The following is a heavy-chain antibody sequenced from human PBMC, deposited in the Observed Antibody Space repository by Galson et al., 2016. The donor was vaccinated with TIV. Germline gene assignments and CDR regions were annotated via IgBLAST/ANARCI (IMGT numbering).Heavy chain of an antibody. D-gene: IGHD6-13*01. J-gene: IGHJ4*02. V-gene: IGHV3-9*01. CDR1: GFTFDDYA. CDR3: VKGAGRYSRSWYFDY. Sequence: SLRLSCAASGFTFDDYAMHWVRQAPGRGLEWVSSISWSSDTIVYADSMKGRFTISRDNSKNSLYLQMNSLTSDDTALYYCVKGAGRYSRSWYFDYWGQGTLVTVSS. CDR2: ISWSSDTI.